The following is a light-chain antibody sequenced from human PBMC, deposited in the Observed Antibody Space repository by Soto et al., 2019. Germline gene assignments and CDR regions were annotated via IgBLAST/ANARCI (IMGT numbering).Light chain of an antibody. V-gene: IGKV3-20*01. CDR2: DAS. CDR3: QEYHGSPIT. CDR1: QSIRSER. J-gene: IGKJ5*01. Sequence: EIMLKQSPDTLSLSPGERATLSCRASQSIRSERLAWYQQKPGQAPRLVMFDASNRASATPERFSGSGSGTDFTLTITRLEPEDFAVYYCQEYHGSPITFGLGALLEIK.